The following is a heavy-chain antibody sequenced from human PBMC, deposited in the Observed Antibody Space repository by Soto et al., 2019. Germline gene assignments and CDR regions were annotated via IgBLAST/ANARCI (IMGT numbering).Heavy chain of an antibody. CDR2: IIPIFGTA. CDR1: GGTFSSYA. Sequence: SVKVSCKASGGTFSSYAISWVRQAPGQGLEWMGGIIPIFGTANYAQKFQGRVTITADESKSTAYMELSSLRSEDTAVYYCARMTTVTSEFDYWGQGTLVTVSS. J-gene: IGHJ4*02. V-gene: IGHV1-69*13. D-gene: IGHD4-17*01. CDR3: ARMTTVTSEFDY.